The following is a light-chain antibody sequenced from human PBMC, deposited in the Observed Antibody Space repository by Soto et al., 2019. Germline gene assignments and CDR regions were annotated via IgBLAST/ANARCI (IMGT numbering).Light chain of an antibody. J-gene: IGKJ5*01. Sequence: EIVLTQSPGTLSLSPGERATLSCRASQSVSSSYLAWYQQKPGQAPRLLIYGASSRATGIPDRFSGSGSGTDFTLTISSLEPEDFAIYYCQQRSTWPQITFGQGTRLEIK. CDR2: GAS. CDR1: QSVSSSY. V-gene: IGKV3D-20*02. CDR3: QQRSTWPQIT.